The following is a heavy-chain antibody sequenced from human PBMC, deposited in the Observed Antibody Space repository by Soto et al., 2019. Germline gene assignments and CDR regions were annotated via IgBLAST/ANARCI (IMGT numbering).Heavy chain of an antibody. CDR1: GFSLTTNGVH. V-gene: IGHV2-5*02. Sequence: QITLKESGPTLVKPTQTLTLTCTFSGFSLTTNGVHVAWIRQPPGKALEWLALIYWDDDKRYSPSLKSRLTITKDTSKNQVVLTMTNMDPVDTATYYCASGSAWELLAYWGQGTLLTVSS. J-gene: IGHJ4*02. D-gene: IGHD1-26*01. CDR3: ASGSAWELLAY. CDR2: IYWDDDK.